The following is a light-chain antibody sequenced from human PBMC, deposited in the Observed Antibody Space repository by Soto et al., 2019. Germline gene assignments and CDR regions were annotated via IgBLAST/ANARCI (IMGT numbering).Light chain of an antibody. CDR1: QSVSSSY. J-gene: IGKJ1*01. CDR3: QQYNNWPPWT. CDR2: GAS. Sequence: EIGFTQYTSTLSLSPGERATLSCRALQSVSSSYLAWYQQKPGQAPRLLIYGASTRATGVPARFSGGGSGTEFTLTISSLQSEDFAVYYCQQYNNWPPWTFGPGTKVDNK. V-gene: IGKV3D-15*01.